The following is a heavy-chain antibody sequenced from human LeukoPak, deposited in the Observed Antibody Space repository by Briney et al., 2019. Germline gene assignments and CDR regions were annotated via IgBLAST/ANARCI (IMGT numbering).Heavy chain of an antibody. CDR2: IIPIFGTA. J-gene: IGHJ6*03. Sequence: SVKVSCKASGGTFSSYAISWVRQAPGQGLEWMGGIIPIFGTANYAQKFQGRVTITADESTSTAYMELSSLRSEDTAVYYCAREVVKRIQLWSRYMDVWGKGTTVTVSS. CDR3: AREVVKRIQLWSRYMDV. D-gene: IGHD5-18*01. CDR1: GGTFSSYA. V-gene: IGHV1-69*13.